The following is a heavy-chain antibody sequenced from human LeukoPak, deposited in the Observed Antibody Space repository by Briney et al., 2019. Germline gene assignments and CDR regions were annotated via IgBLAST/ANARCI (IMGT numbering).Heavy chain of an antibody. Sequence: GGSLRLSCTASGFTFGDYAMSWVRQAPGKGLEWVGFIRSKAYGGTTEYAASVKGRFTISRDDSKSIAYLQMNSLKTEDTAVYYCTRDHCGGDCYSRLVLRFDPWAREPWSPSPQ. D-gene: IGHD2-21*02. CDR3: TRDHCGGDCYSRLVLRFDP. CDR1: GFTFGDYA. J-gene: IGHJ5*02. CDR2: IRSKAYGGTT. V-gene: IGHV3-49*04.